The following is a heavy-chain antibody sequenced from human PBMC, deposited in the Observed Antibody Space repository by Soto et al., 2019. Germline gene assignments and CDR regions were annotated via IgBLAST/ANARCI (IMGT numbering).Heavy chain of an antibody. CDR1: GFSFDSST. D-gene: IGHD2-2*01. Sequence: GGCLRLSCGASGFSFDSSTINCVRQGHIQPLAWLSVISGGGTSTSYADSVKGRFTVSRDNSKYTMYMQMNRLRAEDTGVYYCGKERFVYECGIGPAATLICRGCWGQGTTVT. V-gene: IGHV3-23*01. CDR2: ISGGGTST. J-gene: IGHJ6*01. CDR3: GKERFVYECGIGPAATLICRGC.